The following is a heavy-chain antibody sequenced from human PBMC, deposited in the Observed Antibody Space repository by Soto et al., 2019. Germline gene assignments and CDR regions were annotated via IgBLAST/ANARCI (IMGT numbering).Heavy chain of an antibody. CDR2: INQYGTT. V-gene: IGHV4-34*01. D-gene: IGHD1-20*01. J-gene: IGHJ5*02. CDR1: GESLSDHY. Sequence: QVPLQQWGAGLLKPSETLSLICAVSGESLSDHYWSWIRQSPGKGLEWIGDINQYGTTNYNPSLKSRVTISADTSKNQFFLRLASVTAADTAIYYCARGAHISGVTRCFDPWGQGTLVTVSS. CDR3: ARGAHISGVTRCFDP.